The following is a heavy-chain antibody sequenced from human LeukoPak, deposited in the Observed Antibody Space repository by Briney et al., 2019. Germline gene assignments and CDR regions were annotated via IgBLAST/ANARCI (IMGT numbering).Heavy chain of an antibody. CDR3: ARHDIVVVPAAHHPTYGFDY. V-gene: IGHV4-34*01. CDR2: INHSGST. J-gene: IGHJ4*02. CDR1: GGSFSGYY. Sequence: SETLSLTCAVYGGSFSGYYWSWIRQPPGKGLEWIGEINHSGSTNYNPSLKSRVTISVDTSKNQFSLKLSSVTAADTAVYYCARHDIVVVPAAHHPTYGFDYWGQGTLVTVSS. D-gene: IGHD2-2*01.